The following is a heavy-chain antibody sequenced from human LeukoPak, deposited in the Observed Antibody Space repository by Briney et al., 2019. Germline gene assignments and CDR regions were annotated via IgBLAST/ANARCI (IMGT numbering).Heavy chain of an antibody. V-gene: IGHV3-23*01. J-gene: IGHJ4*02. CDR2: IIGSGGTT. CDR3: AKMGDYVWGSYRPKSYFDY. Sequence: GGSLRLSCAASGFTFSNYAMSWVRQAPGEALEWVSAIIGSGGTTYYADSVKGRFTISRDNSKDTLYLQMNSLRAEDTAVYYCAKMGDYVWGSYRPKSYFDYWGQGTLVTVSS. D-gene: IGHD3-16*02. CDR1: GFTFSNYA.